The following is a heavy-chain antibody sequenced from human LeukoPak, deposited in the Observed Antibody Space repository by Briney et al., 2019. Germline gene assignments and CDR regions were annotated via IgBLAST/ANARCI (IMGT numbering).Heavy chain of an antibody. CDR3: ARRGDYGLVY. J-gene: IGHJ4*02. CDR1: GGSISTTNYY. V-gene: IGHV4-39*07. D-gene: IGHD4-17*01. CDR2: VYYSGST. Sequence: SETLSLTCTVSGGSISTTNYYWGWIRQSPGKGLEWFGCVYYSGSTYYNPSLKSRVTISVDTSKNQFSLKLSSVTAADTAVYYCARRGDYGLVYWGQGTLVTVSS.